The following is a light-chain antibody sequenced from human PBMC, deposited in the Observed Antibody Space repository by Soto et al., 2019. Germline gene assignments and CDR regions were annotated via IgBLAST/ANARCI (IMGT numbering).Light chain of an antibody. CDR2: GAS. Sequence: EIVLTQSPGTLSLSPGEGATLSCRARQSVEGSYLAWYQQKPGQAPRLLIYGASSRATGIPDRFSGSGSGTDFTLTISRLEPEDFAVYYCQQYVSSPITFGQGTRLEIK. J-gene: IGKJ5*01. V-gene: IGKV3-20*01. CDR1: QSVEGSY. CDR3: QQYVSSPIT.